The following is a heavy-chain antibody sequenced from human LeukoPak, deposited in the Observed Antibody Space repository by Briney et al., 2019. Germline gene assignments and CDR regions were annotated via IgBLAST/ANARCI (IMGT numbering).Heavy chain of an antibody. CDR3: ARGGCSGGSCYGGFWFDP. CDR1: GYTFTGYY. D-gene: IGHD2-15*01. Sequence: ASVKVSCKASGYTFTGYYMHWVRQAPGQGLEWMEWINPNSGGTNYAQKFQGWVTMTRDTSISTAYMELSRLRSDDTAVYYCARGGCSGGSCYGGFWFDPWGQGTLVTVSS. V-gene: IGHV1-2*04. J-gene: IGHJ5*02. CDR2: INPNSGGT.